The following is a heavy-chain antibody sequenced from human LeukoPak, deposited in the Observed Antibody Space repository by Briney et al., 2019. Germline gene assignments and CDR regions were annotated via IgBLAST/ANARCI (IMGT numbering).Heavy chain of an antibody. J-gene: IGHJ4*02. CDR2: VNLSGSN. Sequence: SPTLSPTRAVDAGSFNNYYWSSISQPPGKWLGWHGVVNLSGSNNYKLSRKGRATIPEATSRNQFSLKLTSVTAAHPAGYYCARLVVSFYVTNNFWVYFDYWGQGTLVTISS. CDR1: AGSFNNYY. V-gene: IGHV4-34*01. D-gene: IGHD3-3*01. CDR3: ARLVVSFYVTNNFWVYFDY.